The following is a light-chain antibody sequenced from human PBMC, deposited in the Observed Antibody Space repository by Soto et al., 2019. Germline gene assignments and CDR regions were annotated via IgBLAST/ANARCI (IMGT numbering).Light chain of an antibody. V-gene: IGKV1-5*03. J-gene: IGKJ1*01. CDR1: QNINKW. Sequence: DIPDTQSPSTLSASLGDRVTVTCRASQNINKWLAWYQQKPGRAPKLLIYKASALESGVPSRFSGSGSGTEFTLTISSLQPDDFGTYYCQQYNTYSAFGQGTKVDI. CDR2: KAS. CDR3: QQYNTYSA.